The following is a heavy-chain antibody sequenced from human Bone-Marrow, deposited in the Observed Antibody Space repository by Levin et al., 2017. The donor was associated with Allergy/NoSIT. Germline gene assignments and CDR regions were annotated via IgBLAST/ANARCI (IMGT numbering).Heavy chain of an antibody. D-gene: IGHD3-10*01. V-gene: IGHV3-20*04. CDR1: GFTFDDYV. CDR3: ARGMAGSGSYYNSHELDF. CDR2: INWNGGST. J-gene: IGHJ4*02. Sequence: GGSLRLSCAASGFTFDDYVMSWVRQAPGKGLESVSGINWNGGSTGYADSVKGRFSIFRDNAKNSLFLQMDSLRAEDTAFYYCARGMAGSGSYYNSHELDFWGQGTLVTVSS.